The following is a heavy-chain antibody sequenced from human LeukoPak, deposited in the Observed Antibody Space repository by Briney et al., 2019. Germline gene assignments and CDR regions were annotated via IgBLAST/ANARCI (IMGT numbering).Heavy chain of an antibody. Sequence: SETLSLTCTVSGGSISNKYWSWIRQPPGKGLEWIGYIYYSGSTNYNPSLKSRVTILVDTSKNQFSLKLSSVTAADTAVYYCAKDYGGHCTNGICSKIDYWGQGTLVTVSS. CDR3: AKDYGGHCTNGICSKIDY. J-gene: IGHJ4*02. CDR1: GGSISNKY. CDR2: IYYSGST. V-gene: IGHV4-59*01. D-gene: IGHD2-8*01.